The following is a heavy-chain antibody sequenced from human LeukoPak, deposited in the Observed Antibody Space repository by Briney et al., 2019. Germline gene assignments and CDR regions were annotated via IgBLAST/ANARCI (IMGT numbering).Heavy chain of an antibody. Sequence: SETLSLTCTVSGGSISSSNYYWGWTRQPPGKGLEWIGSIYYTGSPYYNPSLKSRVTISVDTSKNQFSLKLSAVTAADTAVYYCARRVYFGDNGAFDIWGQGTMVTVSS. J-gene: IGHJ3*02. V-gene: IGHV4-39*01. CDR2: IYYTGSP. D-gene: IGHD4-17*01. CDR1: GGSISSSNYY. CDR3: ARRVYFGDNGAFDI.